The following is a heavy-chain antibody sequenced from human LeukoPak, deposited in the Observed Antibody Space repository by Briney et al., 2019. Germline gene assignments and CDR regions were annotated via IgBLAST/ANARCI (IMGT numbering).Heavy chain of an antibody. V-gene: IGHV3-30*02. CDR3: AKVGIQANPQRAFDY. D-gene: IGHD6-25*01. CDR2: IRYDGSNK. Sequence: PGGSLRPSCAASGFTFSTYGMHWVRQAPGKGLEWVAFIRYDGSNKYYADSVKGRFTISRDNSKNTLYLQMNSLRAEDTAVYYCAKVGIQANPQRAFDYWGQGTLVTVSS. CDR1: GFTFSTYG. J-gene: IGHJ4*02.